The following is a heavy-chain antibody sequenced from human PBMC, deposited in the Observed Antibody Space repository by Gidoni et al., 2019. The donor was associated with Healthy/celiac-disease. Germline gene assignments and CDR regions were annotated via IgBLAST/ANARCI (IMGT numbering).Heavy chain of an antibody. CDR1: GGNFSSYA. J-gene: IGHJ6*02. CDR3: ARGDIVVVPAATLYYYGMDV. CDR2: IIPIFGTA. D-gene: IGHD2-2*01. Sequence: QVQLVQSGAEVKKPGSPVKVSCKASGGNFSSYAISWVRPAPGQGLEWMGGIIPIFGTANYAQKFQGRVTITADKSTSTAYMELSSLRSEDTAVYYCARGDIVVVPAATLYYYGMDVWGQGTTVTVSS. V-gene: IGHV1-69*06.